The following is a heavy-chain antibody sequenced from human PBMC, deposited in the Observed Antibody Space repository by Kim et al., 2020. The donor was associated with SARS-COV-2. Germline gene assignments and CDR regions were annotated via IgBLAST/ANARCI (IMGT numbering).Heavy chain of an antibody. J-gene: IGHJ6*02. V-gene: IGHV1-69*06. CDR2: IIPIFGTA. CDR1: GGTFSSYA. CDR3: ASGWETRFGEARYYYYYGMDV. Sequence: SVKVSCKASGGTFSSYAISWVRQAPGQGLEWMGGIIPIFGTANYAQKFQGRVTITADKSTSTAYMELSSLRSEDTAVYYCASGWETRFGEARYYYYYGMDVWGQGATVPVSS. D-gene: IGHD3-10*01.